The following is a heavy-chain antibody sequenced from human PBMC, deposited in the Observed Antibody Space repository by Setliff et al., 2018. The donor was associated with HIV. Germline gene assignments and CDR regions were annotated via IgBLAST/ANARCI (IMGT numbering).Heavy chain of an antibody. J-gene: IGHJ6*03. V-gene: IGHV3-23*01. CDR3: AKNTPSIINYPYYYYMDV. D-gene: IGHD1-7*01. CDR2: VGGSGDIT. Sequence: PGGSLRLSCAASGFTFSTYAMSWVRQAPGKGLEWVSVVGGSGDITYYADSVKGRFTISRDNSKSTLYLQMNSLRDGDTALYYCAKNTPSIINYPYYYYMDVWGKGTTVTVSS. CDR1: GFTFSTYA.